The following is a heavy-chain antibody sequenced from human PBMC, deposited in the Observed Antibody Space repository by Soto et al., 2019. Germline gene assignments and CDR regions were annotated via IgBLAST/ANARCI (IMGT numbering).Heavy chain of an antibody. V-gene: IGHV1-18*01. CDR3: ATEDSSGYQPY. CDR1: GYTFTIYG. J-gene: IGHJ4*02. D-gene: IGHD3-22*01. Sequence: ASVKVSCKASGYTFTIYGISWVRQAPGQGLEWMGWISAYNGNTNYAQKLQGRVTMTTDTSTSTAYMELRSLRSDDTAVYYCATEDSSGYQPYWGQGTLVTVSS. CDR2: ISAYNGNT.